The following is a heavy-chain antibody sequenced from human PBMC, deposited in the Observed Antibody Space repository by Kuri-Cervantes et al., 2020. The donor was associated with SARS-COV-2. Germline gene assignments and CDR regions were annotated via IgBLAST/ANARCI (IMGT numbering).Heavy chain of an antibody. V-gene: IGHV3-9*01. Sequence: GGSLRLSCAVSGFTFDDYAMHWVRQAPGKGLEWVPGISWNSDSIAYADSVRGRFTISRDNAKNSLYLQMNSLRAEDTALYYCAKSVGSTSLYNWFDPWGQGTLVTVSS. D-gene: IGHD2-2*01. CDR3: AKSVGSTSLYNWFDP. J-gene: IGHJ5*02. CDR1: GFTFDDYA. CDR2: ISWNSDSI.